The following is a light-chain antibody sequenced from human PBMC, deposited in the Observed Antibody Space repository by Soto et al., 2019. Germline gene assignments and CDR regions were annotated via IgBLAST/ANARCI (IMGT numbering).Light chain of an antibody. Sequence: DVEMTQSPLSLPVTPGQPASISCRSSRSVVYSDGIAYLNWFHQRPGQSPRRLIYKASKRDSEVPERVSGSGSGTDFTLHINRVEDEDVGIYYCMQGTHWPPTFGRGTRVEIK. V-gene: IGKV2-30*01. CDR2: KAS. J-gene: IGKJ1*01. CDR1: RSVVYSDGIAY. CDR3: MQGTHWPPT.